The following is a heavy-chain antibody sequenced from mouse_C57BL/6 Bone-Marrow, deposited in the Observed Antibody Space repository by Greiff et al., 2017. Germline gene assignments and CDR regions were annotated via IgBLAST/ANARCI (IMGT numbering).Heavy chain of an antibody. J-gene: IGHJ2*01. V-gene: IGHV14-4*01. CDR1: SFNIKDDY. CDR3: TFITTVPGDY. Sequence: VQLQQSGAELVRPGASVKLSCTASSFNIKDDYMHWVKQRPEQGLEWIGWIDPENGDTEYASKFQGKATITADTSSNTAYLQLSSLTSEDTAVYYCTFITTVPGDYWGQGTTLTVSS. D-gene: IGHD1-1*01. CDR2: IDPENGDT.